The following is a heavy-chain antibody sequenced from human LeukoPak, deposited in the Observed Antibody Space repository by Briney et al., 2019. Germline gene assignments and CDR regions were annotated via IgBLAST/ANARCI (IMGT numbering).Heavy chain of an antibody. J-gene: IGHJ4*02. CDR1: GFTVSSNY. CDR2: IYSGGST. V-gene: IGHV3-53*01. D-gene: IGHD1-1*01. CDR3: ARGRPTYYFDY. Sequence: GGSLRLSCAASGFTVSSNYMSWVRQAPGKGLEWVSVIYSGGSTYYADSVKGRFTISRDNSKNTLCLQMDSLRAEDTAVYYCARGRPTYYFDYWGQGTLVTVSS.